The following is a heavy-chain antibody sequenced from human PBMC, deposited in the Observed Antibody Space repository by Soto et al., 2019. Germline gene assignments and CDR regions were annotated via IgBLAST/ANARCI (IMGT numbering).Heavy chain of an antibody. V-gene: IGHV4-31*03. CDR1: GCSISSGGYY. CDR2: IYYSGST. CDR3: ARSRGGYFDY. J-gene: IGHJ4*02. Sequence: SETLSLTCTVSGCSISSGGYYWSWIRQHPGKGLEWIGYIYYSGSTYYNPSLKSRVTISVDTSKNQFSLKLSSVTAADTAVYYCARSRGGYFDYWGQGTLVTVSS. D-gene: IGHD3-10*01.